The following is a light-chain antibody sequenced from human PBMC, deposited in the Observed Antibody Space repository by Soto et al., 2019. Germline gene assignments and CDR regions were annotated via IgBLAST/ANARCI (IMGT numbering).Light chain of an antibody. CDR1: QSVSSY. CDR3: QERRNWPIT. J-gene: IGKJ5*01. V-gene: IGKV3-11*01. Sequence: EVVLTPSPATLSVSPGQSATLSSRASQSVSSYLAWYQQKPGQAPRLLIYDASNRATGIPARFSGSGSGTDFTLTISSLEPEDVAGYYCQERRNWPITCGQGTGRGI. CDR2: DAS.